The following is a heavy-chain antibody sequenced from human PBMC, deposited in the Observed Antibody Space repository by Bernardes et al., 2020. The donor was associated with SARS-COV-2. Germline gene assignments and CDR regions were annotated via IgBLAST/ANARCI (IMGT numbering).Heavy chain of an antibody. Sequence: SVKVSCKASGDTFSRYTIIWVRQAPGRGLEWMGRIIPKVGVRTYAQRFQDRVAITADKSTNTVFLEVSSLRFEDTAVYYCARGAQMPPYYGMDVWGHGTTVSVSS. CDR2: IIPKVGVR. CDR1: GDTFSRYT. D-gene: IGHD2-2*01. V-gene: IGHV1-69*02. CDR3: ARGAQMPPYYGMDV. J-gene: IGHJ6*02.